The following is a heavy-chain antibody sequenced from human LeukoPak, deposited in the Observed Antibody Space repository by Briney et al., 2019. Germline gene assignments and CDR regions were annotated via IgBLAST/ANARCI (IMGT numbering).Heavy chain of an antibody. J-gene: IGHJ5*02. V-gene: IGHV6-1*01. CDR1: GDSVSSNSAA. D-gene: IGHD6-19*01. CDR2: TYYRSKWYN. Sequence: SQTLSLTCAISGDSVSSNSAAWNWIRQSPSRGLEWLGRTYYRSKWYNDYAVSVKSRITINPDTSKNQFSLQLNSVTPEDTAVYYCAGAGSSGWYFLALDWFDPWGQGTLVTVSS. CDR3: AGAGSSGWYFLALDWFDP.